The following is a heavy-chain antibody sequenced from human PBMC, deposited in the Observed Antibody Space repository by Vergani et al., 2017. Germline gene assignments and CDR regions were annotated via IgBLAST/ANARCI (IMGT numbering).Heavy chain of an antibody. CDR1: GFTFSTYD. V-gene: IGHV3-13*01. J-gene: IGHJ4*02. CDR2: IGTAGET. Sequence: EVQMVESGGGLVKPGGSLRLSCAASGFTFSTYDMHWVRQATGKGREWVSAIGTAGETYYPGSVKGRFTISRDNAKNTLYLQMNSLRADDTAVYYCTKGSRGYTGYFFDYWGQGTLATVSS. CDR3: TKGSRGYTGYFFDY. D-gene: IGHD5-12*01.